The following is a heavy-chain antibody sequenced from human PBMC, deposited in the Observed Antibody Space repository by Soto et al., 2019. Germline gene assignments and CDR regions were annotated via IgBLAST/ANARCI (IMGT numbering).Heavy chain of an antibody. Sequence: WTWIRQPPGKGLEWIGYISQSGSLYSRPSLKGRVAISTDRSKNQFSLSLSSVTAADTVVYFCGSLYTYMAVYYFDSWGQGALVTVSS. CDR3: GSLYTYMAVYYFDS. J-gene: IGHJ4*02. D-gene: IGHD5-18*01. CDR2: ISQSGSL. V-gene: IGHV4-30-2*01.